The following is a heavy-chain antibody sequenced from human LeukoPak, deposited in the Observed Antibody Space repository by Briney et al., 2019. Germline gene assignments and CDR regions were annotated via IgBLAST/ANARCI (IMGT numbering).Heavy chain of an antibody. CDR3: TTEEMATIPFDY. CDR2: IKSRTDGGTT. J-gene: IGHJ4*02. V-gene: IGHV3-15*01. CDR1: GFTFSSYS. Sequence: PGGSLRLSCAASGFTFSSYSMNWVRQAPGKGLEWVGRIKSRTDGGTTDYAAPVKGRFTISRDDSKNTLYLQMNSLKTEDTAVYYCTTEEMATIPFDYWGQGTLVTVSS. D-gene: IGHD5-24*01.